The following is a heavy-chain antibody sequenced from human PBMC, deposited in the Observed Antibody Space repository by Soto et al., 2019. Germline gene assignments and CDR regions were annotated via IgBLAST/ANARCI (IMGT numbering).Heavy chain of an antibody. V-gene: IGHV1-69*13. Sequence: SVKVSCKASGGTFSSYAISWVRQAPGQGLEWMGGIIPIFGTANYAQKFQGRVTITADESTSTAYMELSSLRSEDTAVYYCARVSPGYSYGYDYYYYGMDVWGQGTTVTVSS. J-gene: IGHJ6*02. CDR1: GGTFSSYA. D-gene: IGHD5-18*01. CDR2: IIPIFGTA. CDR3: ARVSPGYSYGYDYYYYGMDV.